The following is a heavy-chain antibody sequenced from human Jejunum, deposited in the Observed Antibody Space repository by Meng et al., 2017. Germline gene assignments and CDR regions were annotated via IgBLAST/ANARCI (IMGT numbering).Heavy chain of an antibody. CDR3: AKGFELGSCTSSSCYGDDAFDV. V-gene: IGHV3-23*01. CDR2: INGVGSRT. CDR1: GFTFSNYA. Sequence: GESLKISCAASGFTFSNYAMTWVRQGPGKGLEWVSAINGVGSRTYYAESVKGRFTISRDNSKSSLYLQMDFLTVEDTAVYFCAKGFELGSCTSSSCYGDDAFDVWGQGTLVTVSS. J-gene: IGHJ3*01. D-gene: IGHD2-2*01.